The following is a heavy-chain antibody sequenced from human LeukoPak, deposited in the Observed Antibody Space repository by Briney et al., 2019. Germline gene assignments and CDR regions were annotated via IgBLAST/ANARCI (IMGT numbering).Heavy chain of an antibody. CDR2: ISSSADST. Sequence: GGSLRLSCEASGFTFSSYAMSWVRQAPGKGLAWVSVISSSADSTYYADSVRGRFTISRDNSKNTLYLQMNNLRAEDTAVYYCAKPLEKYTYGGNFDYWGQGILVTVSS. J-gene: IGHJ4*02. D-gene: IGHD4-23*01. CDR3: AKPLEKYTYGGNFDY. V-gene: IGHV3-23*01. CDR1: GFTFSSYA.